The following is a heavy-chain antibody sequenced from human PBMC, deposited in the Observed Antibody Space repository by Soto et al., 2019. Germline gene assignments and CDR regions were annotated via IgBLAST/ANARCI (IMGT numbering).Heavy chain of an antibody. V-gene: IGHV4-34*01. CDR3: ARGHGRFAH. CDR1: GGSFTGYY. J-gene: IGHJ4*02. Sequence: PSETLSLTCDVSGGSFTGYYCSWIRQPPWKGLEWIGEINHSGFTNYNPSLTGRVTISLDTSKSQFSLKLSSLTAADTAFYFCARGHGRFAHWGQGTLVTVSS. CDR2: INHSGFT.